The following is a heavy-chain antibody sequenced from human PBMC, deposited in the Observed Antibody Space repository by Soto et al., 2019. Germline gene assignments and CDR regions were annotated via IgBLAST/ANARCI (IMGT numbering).Heavy chain of an antibody. V-gene: IGHV1-69*13. CDR3: ARDRWEDSSSRWFHP. J-gene: IGHJ5*02. D-gene: IGHD6-13*01. Sequence: SPVKVSWKASGGDVGSYATRWVRTAPGQALEWMGGIIPISRTASDAQKLQGRVTITAHETTSTASMDLSSLRPEDPAVYYCARDRWEDSSSRWFHP. CDR1: GGDVGSYA. CDR2: IIPISRTA.